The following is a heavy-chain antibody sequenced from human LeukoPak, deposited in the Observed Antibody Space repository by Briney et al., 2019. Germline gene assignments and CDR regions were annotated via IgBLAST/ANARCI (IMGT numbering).Heavy chain of an antibody. CDR3: ARDSGTTGEVKFDP. CDR2: IYHSGST. Sequence: PSETLSLTCTVSGYSLSSGYYWGWIRQPPGKGLEWIGSIYHSGSTYYKPSLKSRVTISVDTSKNQFSLNLRYVTAADTAVYYCARDSGTTGEVKFDPWGQGALVTVSS. J-gene: IGHJ5*02. D-gene: IGHD3-10*01. V-gene: IGHV4-38-2*02. CDR1: GYSLSSGYY.